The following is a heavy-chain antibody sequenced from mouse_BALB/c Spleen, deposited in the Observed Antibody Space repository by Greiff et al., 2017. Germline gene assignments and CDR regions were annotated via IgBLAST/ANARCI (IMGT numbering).Heavy chain of an antibody. Sequence: VQLQQSGPGLVKPSQSLSLTCSVTGYSITSGYYWNWIRQFPGNKLEWMGYISYDGSNNYNPSLKNRISITRDTSKNQFFLKLNSVTTEDTATYYCARLIYYGNPYAMDYWGQGTSVTVSS. CDR3: ARLIYYGNPYAMDY. D-gene: IGHD2-1*01. CDR1: GYSITSGYY. V-gene: IGHV3-6*02. J-gene: IGHJ4*01. CDR2: ISYDGSN.